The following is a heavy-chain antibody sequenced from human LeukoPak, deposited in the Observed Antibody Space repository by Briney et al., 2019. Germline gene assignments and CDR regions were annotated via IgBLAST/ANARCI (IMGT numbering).Heavy chain of an antibody. D-gene: IGHD6-19*01. CDR2: VTTIDLSV. CDR1: EFTCSRYG. CDR3: ARDPSSDRVQYYDY. Sequence: GGALRLSCGAAEFTCSRYGILWVRQAPGKGLEWVASVTTIDLSVYYAASVRGRFTISRDTANNSVYLEMNALTAEDTGVYYCARDPSSDRVQYYDYWGQGALVTVSS. V-gene: IGHV3-21*01. J-gene: IGHJ4*02.